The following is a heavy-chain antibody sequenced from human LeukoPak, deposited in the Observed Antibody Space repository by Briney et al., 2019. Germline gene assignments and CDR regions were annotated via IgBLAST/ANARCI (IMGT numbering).Heavy chain of an antibody. CDR3: ARDPYYYDSSGYFHF. CDR2: IWYDGSNK. Sequence: GGSLRLSCAASGFDFSSNWMHWVRQAPGKGLEWVAVIWYDGSNKYYADSVKGRFTISRDNSKNTLYLQMNSLRAEDTAVYYCARDPYYYDSSGYFHFWGQGTLVTVSS. V-gene: IGHV3-33*08. J-gene: IGHJ4*02. CDR1: GFDFSSNW. D-gene: IGHD3-22*01.